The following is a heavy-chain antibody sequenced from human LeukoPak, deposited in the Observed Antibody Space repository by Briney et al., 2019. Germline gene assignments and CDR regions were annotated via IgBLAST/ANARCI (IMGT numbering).Heavy chain of an antibody. CDR1: GVTSSSYG. J-gene: IGHJ4*02. D-gene: IGHD3-22*01. Sequence: PRGSLRLSCAASGVTSSSYGMHWVRQAPVKGLEWVAFIRYDGSNKYYADSVKGRFTISRDNSKNTLYLQMNSLRAEDTAVYYCAKRGLSRSSGYYYDYWGQGTLVTVSS. V-gene: IGHV3-30*02. CDR3: AKRGLSRSSGYYYDY. CDR2: IRYDGSNK.